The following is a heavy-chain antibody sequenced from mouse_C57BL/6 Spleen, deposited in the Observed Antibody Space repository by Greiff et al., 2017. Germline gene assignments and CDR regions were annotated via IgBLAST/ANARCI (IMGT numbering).Heavy chain of an antibody. J-gene: IGHJ1*03. CDR2: LYPGSGSI. CDR3: ARHEDRGWLLRYFDV. Sequence: VQLQQSGAELVKPGASVKLSCKASGYTFTEYTIHWVKQRSGQGLEWIGWLYPGSGSIKYNEKFKYKATLTADKSSSTVYMALSRLTSEDSSVYFCARHEDRGWLLRYFDVWGTGTTVTVSS. D-gene: IGHD2-3*01. CDR1: GYTFTEYT. V-gene: IGHV1-62-2*01.